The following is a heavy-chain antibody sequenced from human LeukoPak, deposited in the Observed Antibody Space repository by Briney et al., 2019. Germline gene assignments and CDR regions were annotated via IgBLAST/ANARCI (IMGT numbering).Heavy chain of an antibody. J-gene: IGHJ4*02. CDR1: GGSISSYY. V-gene: IGHV4-59*01. CDR3: ARESRVPEYFDY. CDR2: IYYSGRT. Sequence: SETLSLTCTVSGGSISSYYWSWIRQPPGKGLGWIGYIYYSGRTNYNPSLKSRVTISVDTSKNQFSLKLSSVTAADTAVYYCARESRVPEYFDYWGQGTLVTVSS. D-gene: IGHD6-6*01.